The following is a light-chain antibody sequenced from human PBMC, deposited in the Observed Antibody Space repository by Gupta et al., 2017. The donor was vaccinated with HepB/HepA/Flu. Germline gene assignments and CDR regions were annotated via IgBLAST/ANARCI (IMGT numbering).Light chain of an antibody. V-gene: IGLV1-47*01. CDR2: RDS. CDR1: SSNIGRTY. Sequence: QSVLTQPPSASATPGQRVTISCSGGSSNIGRTYVDWYQRLPGTAPKLLIFRDSQRPSGVPDRFSGSKSGTSASLTISGLRAEDEADYYCASWDDSLSGAVVCGGGTKLTVL. CDR3: ASWDDSLSGAVV. J-gene: IGLJ2*01.